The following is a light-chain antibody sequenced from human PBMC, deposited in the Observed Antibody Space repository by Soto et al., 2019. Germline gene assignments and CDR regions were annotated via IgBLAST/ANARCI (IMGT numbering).Light chain of an antibody. CDR3: SSYTSSSTLV. CDR2: DVS. CDR1: SSDVGGYDY. Sequence: QSVLTQPASVSGSPGQSITISCTGTSSDVGGYDYVSWYQQHAGKAPKVMINDVSNRPSGVSNRFSGSKSGNTASLTISGLQAEDEADYYCSSYTSSSTLVFGGGTKVTVL. J-gene: IGLJ2*01. V-gene: IGLV2-14*01.